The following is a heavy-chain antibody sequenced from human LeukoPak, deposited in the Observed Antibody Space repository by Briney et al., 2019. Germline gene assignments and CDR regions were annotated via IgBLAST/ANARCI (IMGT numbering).Heavy chain of an antibody. D-gene: IGHD3-10*01. CDR3: ARALWFGEFKYYFDY. J-gene: IGHJ4*02. Sequence: SETLSLTCTVSGYSISSGYYWGWIRQPPGKGLEWIGSIYHSGSTYYNPSLKSRVTISVDTSKNQFSLKLSSVTAADTAVYYCARALWFGEFKYYFDYWGQGTLVTVSS. CDR1: GYSISSGYY. CDR2: IYHSGST. V-gene: IGHV4-38-2*02.